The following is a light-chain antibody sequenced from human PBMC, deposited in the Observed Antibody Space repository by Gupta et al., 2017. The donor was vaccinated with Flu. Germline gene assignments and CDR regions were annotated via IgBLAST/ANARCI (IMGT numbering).Light chain of an antibody. CDR2: DNN. Sequence: QSVLTQPPSVSAPPGAKVTISCSGSSSNIGNNYVSWYQQLPGKAPKLLIYDNNKRPSGIPDRFSGSKSGTSATLGITGLQTGDEADYYCGTWDSSLSAGVFGGGTKLTVL. CDR1: SSNIGNNY. V-gene: IGLV1-51*01. J-gene: IGLJ3*02. CDR3: GTWDSSLSAGV.